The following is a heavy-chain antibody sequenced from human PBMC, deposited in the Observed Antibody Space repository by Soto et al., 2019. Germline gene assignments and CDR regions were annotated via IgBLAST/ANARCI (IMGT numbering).Heavy chain of an antibody. CDR3: AKVSTLYQYYYYMDV. CDR1: GFTFSSYA. J-gene: IGHJ6*03. V-gene: IGHV3-23*01. Sequence: GSLRLSCAASGFTFSSYAMSWVRQAPGEGLEWVSAISGSGGSTYYADSVKGRFTISRDNSKNTLYLQMNSLRAEDTAVYYCAKVSTLYQYYYYMDVWGKGTTVTVSS. D-gene: IGHD3-16*02. CDR2: ISGSGGST.